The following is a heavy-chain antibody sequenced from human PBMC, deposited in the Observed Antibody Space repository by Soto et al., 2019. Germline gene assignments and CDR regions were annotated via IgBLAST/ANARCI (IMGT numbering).Heavy chain of an antibody. CDR2: IIPILGIA. CDR3: ARDERAATGRNSYYYNYGMDV. D-gene: IGHD3-9*01. J-gene: IGHJ6*02. V-gene: IGHV1-69*04. Sequence: SVKVSCKASGGTFSSYTISWVRQAPGQGLEWMGRIIPILGIANYAQKFQGRVTITADKSTSTAYMELSSLRSEDTAVYYCARDERAATGRNSYYYNYGMDVRAQRTKLTVSS. CDR1: GGTFSSYT.